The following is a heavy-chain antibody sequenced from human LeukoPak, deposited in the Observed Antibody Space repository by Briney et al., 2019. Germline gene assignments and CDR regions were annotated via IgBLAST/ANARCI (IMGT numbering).Heavy chain of an antibody. CDR1: GFTFSGYW. V-gene: IGHV3-7*01. J-gene: IGHJ4*02. D-gene: IGHD6-13*01. CDR3: ARPPNIAAAGQD. CDR2: IKRDGSEK. Sequence: GGSLRLSCAASGFTFSGYWMTWVRQAPGKGREWVANIKRDGSEKYHIDSVKGRFTISRDNAKNSLYLQMNSLRAEDTAVYYCARPPNIAAAGQDWGQGTLVTVSS.